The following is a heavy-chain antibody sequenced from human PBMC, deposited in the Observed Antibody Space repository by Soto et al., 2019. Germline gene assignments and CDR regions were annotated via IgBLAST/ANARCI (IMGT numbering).Heavy chain of an antibody. V-gene: IGHV1-18*01. Sequence: GASVKLSCTASGYTFTSYGISWVRQAPGQGLEWMGWISAYNGNTNYNPSLKSRVTISVDTSKNQFSLKLSSVTAADTAVYYCARTYITIFGVAPRWFDPWGQGTLVTVSS. D-gene: IGHD3-3*01. CDR2: ISAYNGNT. CDR3: ARTYITIFGVAPRWFDP. J-gene: IGHJ5*02. CDR1: GYTFTSYG.